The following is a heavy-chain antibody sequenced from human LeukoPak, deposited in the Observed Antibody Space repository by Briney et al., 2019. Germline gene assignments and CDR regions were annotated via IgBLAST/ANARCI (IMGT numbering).Heavy chain of an antibody. CDR1: GYTFTNYY. Sequence: ASVKVSCKTSGYTFTNYYIHWVRQAPGQGLEWMGRIDPNTGGTKSAKNFQGRVTMTRDTSISTAYMALSGLRSDDTAVYYCASLYDIVGTTVDYWGQGTLVTVSS. J-gene: IGHJ4*02. V-gene: IGHV1-2*06. D-gene: IGHD1-26*01. CDR3: ASLYDIVGTTVDY. CDR2: IDPNTGGT.